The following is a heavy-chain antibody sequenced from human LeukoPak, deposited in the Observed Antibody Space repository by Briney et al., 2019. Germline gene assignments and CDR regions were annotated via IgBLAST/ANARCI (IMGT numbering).Heavy chain of an antibody. CDR1: GGTFSSYA. J-gene: IGHJ6*02. CDR2: IIPILGIA. CDR3: ARGIVVVTAIPYYYYYGMDV. D-gene: IGHD2-21*02. Sequence: SVKVSCKASGGTFSSYAISWVRQAPGQGLEWVGRIIPILGIANYAQKFQGRVTITADKSTSTAYMELSSLRSEDTAVYYCARGIVVVTAIPYYYYYGMDVWGQGTTVTVSS. V-gene: IGHV1-69*04.